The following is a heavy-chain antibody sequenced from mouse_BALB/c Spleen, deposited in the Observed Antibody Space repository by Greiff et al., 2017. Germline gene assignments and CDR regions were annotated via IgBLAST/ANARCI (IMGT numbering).Heavy chain of an antibody. D-gene: IGHD2-4*01. CDR1: GYTFTSYW. J-gene: IGHJ2*01. CDR3: ARCYDYDDGFDY. V-gene: IGHV1-7*01. Sequence: QVQLQQSGAELAKPGASVKMSCKASGYTFTSYWMHWVKQRPGQGLEWIGYINPSTGYTEYNQKFKDKATLTADKSSSTAYMQLSSLTSEDSAVYYCARCYDYDDGFDYWGQGTTLTVSS. CDR2: INPSTGYT.